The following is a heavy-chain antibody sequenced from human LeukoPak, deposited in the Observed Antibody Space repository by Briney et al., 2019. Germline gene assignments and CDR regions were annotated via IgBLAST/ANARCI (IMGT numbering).Heavy chain of an antibody. Sequence: GGSLRLSCAASGFTFSNAWMSWVRQAPGKGLEWASAITVSGDTTYYADSVKGRFIISRDNSKNTLYLQMNSLRAEDTAVYYCAQGYSSGWFPYWGQGTLVTVSS. V-gene: IGHV3-23*01. J-gene: IGHJ4*02. D-gene: IGHD6-19*01. CDR2: ITVSGDTT. CDR1: GFTFSNAW. CDR3: AQGYSSGWFPY.